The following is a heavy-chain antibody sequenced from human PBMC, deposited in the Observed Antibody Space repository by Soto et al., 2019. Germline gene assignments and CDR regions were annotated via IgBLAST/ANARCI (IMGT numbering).Heavy chain of an antibody. V-gene: IGHV4-39*01. Sequence: PSEIISHTRTVVDGSIIDISYRCGWIRPPPGKGLEWIGSIYYSGSTYYNPSLKSRVTISVDTSKNQFSLKLSSVTAADTAVYYCARLHSYCGGDCPFDYWCQGTLVTVS. CDR2: IYYSGST. CDR1: DGSIIDISYR. D-gene: IGHD2-21*01. CDR3: ARLHSYCGGDCPFDY. J-gene: IGHJ4*02.